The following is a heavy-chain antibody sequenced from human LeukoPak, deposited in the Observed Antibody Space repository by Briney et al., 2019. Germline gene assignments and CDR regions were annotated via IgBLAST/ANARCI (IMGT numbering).Heavy chain of an antibody. D-gene: IGHD3-22*01. CDR2: INHSGST. CDR1: GGSFSGYY. CDR3: ARAVTMIPHYFDY. V-gene: IGHV4-34*01. Sequence: SETLSLTCAVYGGSFSGYYWSWIRQPPGKGLEWIGEINHSGSTNYNPSLKSRVTISVDTSKNQFSLKLSSVTAADTAVYYCARAVTMIPHYFDYWGQGTLVTVSS. J-gene: IGHJ4*02.